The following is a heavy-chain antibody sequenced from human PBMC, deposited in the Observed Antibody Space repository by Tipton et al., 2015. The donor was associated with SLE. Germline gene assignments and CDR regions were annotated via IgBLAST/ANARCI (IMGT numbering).Heavy chain of an antibody. V-gene: IGHV3-66*01. CDR2: IYSGGST. Sequence: SLRLSCAASGFTVSSNYMSWVRQAPGKGLEWVSVIYSGGSTYYADSVKGRFTISRDNSKNTLYLQMNSLRAEDTAVYYCARATGETGGDYYCYMDVWGKGTTVTVSS. D-gene: IGHD7-27*01. CDR3: ARATGETGGDYYCYMDV. J-gene: IGHJ6*03. CDR1: GFTVSSNY.